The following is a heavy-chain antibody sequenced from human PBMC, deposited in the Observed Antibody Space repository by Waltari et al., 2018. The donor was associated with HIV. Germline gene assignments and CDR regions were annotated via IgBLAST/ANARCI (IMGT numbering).Heavy chain of an antibody. J-gene: IGHJ2*01. CDR2: INHSGST. D-gene: IGHD4-4*01. Sequence: QVQLQQWGAGLLKPSETLSLTCAVYGGSFSGYFWSWIRQPPGKGLEWIGEINHSGSTNYNPSLKSRVTISVDTSKNQFSLKLSSVTAADTAVYYCARPNSPWQPRWYFDLWGRGTLVTVSS. CDR1: GGSFSGYF. V-gene: IGHV4-34*01. CDR3: ARPNSPWQPRWYFDL.